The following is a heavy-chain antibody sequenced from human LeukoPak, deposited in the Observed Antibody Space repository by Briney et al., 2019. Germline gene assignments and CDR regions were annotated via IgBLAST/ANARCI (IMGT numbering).Heavy chain of an antibody. CDR1: GGSISSYY. Sequence: PSETLSLTCTVSGGSISSYYWSWIRQPPGKGLEWIGYIYYSGSTNYNPSLKSRVTISVDTSKNQFSLNMISVTAADTAVYYCARHEFGSSSAAFDSWGQGTMVIVSS. J-gene: IGHJ3*01. CDR2: IYYSGST. V-gene: IGHV4-59*12. CDR3: ARHEFGSSSAAFDS. D-gene: IGHD6-6*01.